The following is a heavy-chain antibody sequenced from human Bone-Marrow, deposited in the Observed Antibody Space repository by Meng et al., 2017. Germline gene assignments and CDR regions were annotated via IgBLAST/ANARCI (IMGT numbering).Heavy chain of an antibody. CDR2: INQSGST. V-gene: IGHV4-34*01. J-gene: IGHJ4*02. CDR1: GGYFSDYY. D-gene: IGHD4-11*01. Sequence: QVQLQQWGAGLLKPSETLSLACVVSGGYFSDYYWSWIRQTPGKGLEWIGEINQSGSTNYNPSLESRATISVDTSQNNLSLKLSSVTAADSAVYYCARGPTTMAHDFDYWGQGTLVTVSS. CDR3: ARGPTTMAHDFDY.